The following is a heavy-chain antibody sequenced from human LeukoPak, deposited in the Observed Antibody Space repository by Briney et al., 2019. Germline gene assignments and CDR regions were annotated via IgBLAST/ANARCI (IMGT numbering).Heavy chain of an antibody. D-gene: IGHD6-13*01. Sequence: ASVKVSCKASGYTFTGYYMHWVRQAPGQGLEWMGWTNPNSGGTNYAQKFQGRVTMTRDTSISTAYMELSRLRSDDTAVYYCARDRGDSSSWYKGAFDIWGQGTMVTVSS. CDR1: GYTFTGYY. V-gene: IGHV1-2*02. CDR3: ARDRGDSSSWYKGAFDI. CDR2: TNPNSGGT. J-gene: IGHJ3*02.